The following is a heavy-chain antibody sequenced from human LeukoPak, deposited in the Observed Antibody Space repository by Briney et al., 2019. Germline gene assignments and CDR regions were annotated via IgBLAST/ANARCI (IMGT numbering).Heavy chain of an antibody. D-gene: IGHD2-15*01. J-gene: IGHJ4*02. Sequence: ASVKVSCKASGYTFTSYDINWVRQATGQGLEWMGWINPNSGGTNYAQKFQGRVTMTRDTSISTAYMELSRLRSDDTAVYYCERGRTDLLFDYWGQGTLVTVSS. CDR1: GYTFTSYD. CDR2: INPNSGGT. V-gene: IGHV1-2*02. CDR3: ERGRTDLLFDY.